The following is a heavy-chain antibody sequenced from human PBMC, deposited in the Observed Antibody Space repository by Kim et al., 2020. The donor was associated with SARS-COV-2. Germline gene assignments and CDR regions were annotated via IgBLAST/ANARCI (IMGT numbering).Heavy chain of an antibody. CDR1: GYTFTSYG. CDR2: ISAYNGNT. CDR3: ARAWGNHLRAQFDY. D-gene: IGHD7-27*01. J-gene: IGHJ4*02. Sequence: ASVKVSCKASGYTFTSYGISWVRQAPGQGLEWMGWISAYNGNTNYAQKLQGRVTMTTDTSTSTAYMELRSLRSDDTAVYYCARAWGNHLRAQFDYWGQGTLVTVSS. V-gene: IGHV1-18*01.